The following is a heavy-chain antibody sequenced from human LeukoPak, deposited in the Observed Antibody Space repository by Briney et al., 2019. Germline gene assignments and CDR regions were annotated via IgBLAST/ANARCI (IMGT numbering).Heavy chain of an antibody. D-gene: IGHD3-10*01. CDR2: INPNGGGT. CDR3: AAGSYYYYYMDV. CDR1: GYTFTGYY. Sequence: ASVKVSCKASGYTFTGYYMHWVRQAPGQGLEWMGWINPNGGGTNYAQNFQGRVTMTRDTSISTAYMELSRLRSDDTAVYYCAAGSYYYYYMDVWGKGTTVTVSS. V-gene: IGHV1-2*02. J-gene: IGHJ6*03.